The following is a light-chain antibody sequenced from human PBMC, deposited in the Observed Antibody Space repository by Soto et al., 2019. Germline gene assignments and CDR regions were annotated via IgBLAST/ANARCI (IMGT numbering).Light chain of an antibody. CDR1: QSVSSN. J-gene: IGKJ4*01. CDR2: GAP. V-gene: IGKV3-15*01. CDR3: QQYNNWPLT. Sequence: EIAMKQSPATLSVSPEERATRSCRASQSVSSNLAWYQQKPGQAPRLLMYGAPTRATGIAARFSGSGSGTAVTLTISSLQSEDFAVYYCQQYNNWPLTFGGGTKVDIK.